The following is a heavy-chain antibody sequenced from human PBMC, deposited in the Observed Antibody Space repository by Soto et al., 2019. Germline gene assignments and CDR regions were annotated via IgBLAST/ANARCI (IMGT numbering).Heavy chain of an antibody. D-gene: IGHD2-15*01. CDR2: FDPEDGET. V-gene: IGHV1-24*01. Sequence: ASVKVSCKVSGYTLTELSMHWVRQAPGKGLEWMGGFDPEDGETIYAQKFQGRVTMTEDTSTDTAYMELSSLRSEDTAVYYCATFRSVVVAAQGSWFDPWGQGTLVTVSS. CDR3: ATFRSVVVAAQGSWFDP. CDR1: GYTLTELS. J-gene: IGHJ5*02.